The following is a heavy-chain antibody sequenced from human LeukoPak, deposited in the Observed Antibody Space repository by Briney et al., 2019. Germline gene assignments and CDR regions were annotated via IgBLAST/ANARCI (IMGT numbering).Heavy chain of an antibody. J-gene: IGHJ4*02. Sequence: GGSLRLSCAASGFAFSNYWMSWVRQAPGKGLEWVANIKQDGSVKYYVDPVKGRFTISRDNAKNSLYLQMNSLRAEDTAVYYCARDLRKGDGYWGQGTLVTVSS. CDR1: GFAFSNYW. CDR3: ARDLRKGDGY. V-gene: IGHV3-7*03. D-gene: IGHD3-16*01. CDR2: IKQDGSVK.